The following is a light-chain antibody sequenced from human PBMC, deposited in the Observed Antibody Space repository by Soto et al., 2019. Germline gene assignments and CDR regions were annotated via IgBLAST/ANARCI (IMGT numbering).Light chain of an antibody. V-gene: IGKV1-5*01. J-gene: IGKJ1*01. CDR2: DAS. CDR3: QQYNNYPLT. Sequence: IQLTQSPSSLSASVGDRVTITCRASQTISSWLAWYQQKPGKAPKLLIYDASSLESGVPSRFSGSGSGTEFTLTISSLQTDDFATYYCQQYNNYPLTFGQGTKVEIK. CDR1: QTISSW.